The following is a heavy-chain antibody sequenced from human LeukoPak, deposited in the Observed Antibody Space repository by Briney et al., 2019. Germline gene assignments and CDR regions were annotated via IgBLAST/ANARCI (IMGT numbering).Heavy chain of an antibody. J-gene: IGHJ4*02. V-gene: IGHV3-53*01. CDR3: AREGDGYNNFDY. CDR1: GFTVSSNY. CDR2: IYSCGST. D-gene: IGHD5-24*01. Sequence: GGSLRLSCAASGFTVSSNYMSWVRQAPGKGLEWVSVIYSCGSTYYADSVRGRFTISRDNSKNTLYLQMNSLRAEDTAVYYCAREGDGYNNFDYWGQGTLVTVSS.